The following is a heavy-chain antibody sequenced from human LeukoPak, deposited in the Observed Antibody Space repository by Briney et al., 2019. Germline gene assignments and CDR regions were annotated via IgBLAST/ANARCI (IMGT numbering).Heavy chain of an antibody. D-gene: IGHD2-15*01. J-gene: IGHJ4*02. CDR3: AKGMYRAGGSLDY. CDR1: GFIFRTYG. CDR2: ITAGGGNT. V-gene: IGHV3-23*01. Sequence: GGSLRLSCAASGFIFRTYGMNWVRQAPGKGLEYVSGITAGGGNTYYGDSLKGRFTISRDDSKDTLFLQMNSLRVEDTAVYYFAKGMYRAGGSLDYWGRGTLVTVSS.